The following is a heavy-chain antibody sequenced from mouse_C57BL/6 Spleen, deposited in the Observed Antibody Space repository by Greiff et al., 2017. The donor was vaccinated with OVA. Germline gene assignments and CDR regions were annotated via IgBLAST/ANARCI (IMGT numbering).Heavy chain of an antibody. CDR3: ARFYDGYSAMDY. CDR1: GYTFTSYW. V-gene: IGHV1-64*01. J-gene: IGHJ4*01. Sequence: QVQLQQSGAELVKPGASVKLSCKASGYTFTSYWMHWVKQRPGQGLEWIGMIHPNSGSTNYNEKFKSKATLTVDKSSSTAYMQLSSLTSEDSAVYYCARFYDGYSAMDYWGQGTSVTVSS. CDR2: IHPNSGST. D-gene: IGHD2-3*01.